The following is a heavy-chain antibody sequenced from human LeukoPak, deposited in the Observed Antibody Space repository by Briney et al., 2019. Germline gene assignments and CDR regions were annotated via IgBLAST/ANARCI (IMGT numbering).Heavy chain of an antibody. CDR2: IDTYSGKT. J-gene: IGHJ5*02. Sequence: ASVKVSCKASGYTYTTDGISWVRQAPGQGLEWMGWIDTYSGKTNYAQKFQGRVTMTSDTSTSTAYMELRSLRSDDTAVYYCARDRGIAEADSFDPWGQGTLFTLSS. CDR1: GYTYTTDG. D-gene: IGHD6-13*01. V-gene: IGHV1-18*01. CDR3: ARDRGIAEADSFDP.